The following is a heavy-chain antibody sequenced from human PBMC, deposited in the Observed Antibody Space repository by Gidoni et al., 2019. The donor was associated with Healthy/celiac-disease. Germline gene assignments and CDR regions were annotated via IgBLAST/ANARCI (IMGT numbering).Heavy chain of an antibody. J-gene: IGHJ4*02. Sequence: QVQLVESGGGVVQPGRSLRLSCAASGFTFSSYGMHWVRQAPGKGLEWVAVIWYDGSNKYYADSVKGRFTISRDNSKNTLYLQMNSLRAEDTAVYYCARDDEEGSGWYLLDYWGQGTLVTVSS. CDR3: ARDDEEGSGWYLLDY. D-gene: IGHD6-19*01. CDR1: GFTFSSYG. CDR2: IWYDGSNK. V-gene: IGHV3-33*01.